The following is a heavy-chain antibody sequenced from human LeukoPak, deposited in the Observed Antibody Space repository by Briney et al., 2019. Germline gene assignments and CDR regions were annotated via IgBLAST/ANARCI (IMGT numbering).Heavy chain of an antibody. Sequence: KPSETLSLTCAVYGGSFSGYYWSWIRQPPGKGLEWIGEINHSGSTNYNPSLKSRVTISVDTSKNQFSLKLSSVTAADTAVYYYASGSREFDYWGQGTLVTVSS. J-gene: IGHJ4*02. V-gene: IGHV4-34*01. CDR2: INHSGST. D-gene: IGHD6-13*01. CDR3: ASGSREFDY. CDR1: GGSFSGYY.